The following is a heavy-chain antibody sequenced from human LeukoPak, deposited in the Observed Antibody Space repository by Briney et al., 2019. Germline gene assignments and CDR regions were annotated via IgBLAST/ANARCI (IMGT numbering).Heavy chain of an antibody. Sequence: SVKVSCKASGYTFTSYGISWVRQAPGQGLEWMGVFIPILGTANSTQNFQDRVTITADISTNTAYLELTSLRSEDTAVYFCAGIPVFGVVLHQVPVWGKGTTVTVSS. CDR3: AGIPVFGVVLHQVPV. J-gene: IGHJ6*04. D-gene: IGHD3-3*01. CDR1: GYTFTSYG. CDR2: FIPILGTA. V-gene: IGHV1-69*10.